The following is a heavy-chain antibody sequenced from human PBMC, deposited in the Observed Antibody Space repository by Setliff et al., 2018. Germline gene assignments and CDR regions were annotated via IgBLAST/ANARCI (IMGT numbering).Heavy chain of an antibody. CDR3: AREFGISGYYGRSSHYSFDT. J-gene: IGHJ3*02. Sequence: PSETLSLTCTVSGGSISSYSWSWIRQSPGRGLEWIGFIYYTGSTNYNPSLKSRVTISGDTSKNQFSLKLNSVTAADTAVYYCAREFGISGYYGRSSHYSFDTWGQGTVGTVSS. CDR2: IYYTGST. CDR1: GGSISSYS. D-gene: IGHD3-22*01. V-gene: IGHV4-59*13.